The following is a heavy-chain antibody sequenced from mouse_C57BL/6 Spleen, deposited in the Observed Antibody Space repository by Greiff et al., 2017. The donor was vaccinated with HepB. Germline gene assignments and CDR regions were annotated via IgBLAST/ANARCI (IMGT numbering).Heavy chain of an antibody. Sequence: EVQVVESGGGLVQPGGSLSLSCAASGFTFTDYYMSWVRQPPGKALEWLGFIRNKANGYTTEYSASVKVRFTISRDNSQSILYLLMNALRAEDSATYYCARSRTGTLDYWGQGTTLTVSS. CDR2: IRNKANGYTT. D-gene: IGHD4-1*01. J-gene: IGHJ2*01. CDR1: GFTFTDYY. V-gene: IGHV7-3*01. CDR3: ARSRTGTLDY.